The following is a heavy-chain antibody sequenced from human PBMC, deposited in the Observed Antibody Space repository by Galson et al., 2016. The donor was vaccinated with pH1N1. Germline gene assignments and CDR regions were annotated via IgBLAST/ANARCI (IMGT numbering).Heavy chain of an antibody. CDR2: IYPRDGGA. D-gene: IGHD1-26*01. V-gene: IGHV1-46*03. Sequence: SVKVSCKASGYTFTRYYMHWVRQAPGQGLEWVGIIYPRDGGAVYAQRLQGRVTLTRDPSTITVYMELTSLRPDDTAVYYCAAPHSPRYDFDFWGQGTMVTVSS. J-gene: IGHJ3*01. CDR3: AAPHSPRYDFDF. CDR1: GYTFTRYY.